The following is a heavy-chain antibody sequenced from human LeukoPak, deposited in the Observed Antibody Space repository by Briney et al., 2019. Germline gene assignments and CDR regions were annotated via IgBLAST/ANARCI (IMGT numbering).Heavy chain of an antibody. J-gene: IGHJ3*02. CDR1: GFTFSSSP. CDR3: ARDPLKRAFDI. CDR2: ISSTSSYI. Sequence: GSLRLSCAPSGFTFSSSPMNCVRPAPGKGLERVSSISSTSSYIYYADSVKGRFTISRDNAKNSLYLQMNSLRAEDTAVYYCARDPLKRAFDIWGQGTMVTVSS. V-gene: IGHV3-21*01.